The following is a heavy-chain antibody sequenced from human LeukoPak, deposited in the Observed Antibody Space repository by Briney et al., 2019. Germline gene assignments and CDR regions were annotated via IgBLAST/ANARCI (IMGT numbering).Heavy chain of an antibody. CDR3: STSGDTSMVMGY. D-gene: IGHD5-18*01. Sequence: GGSLRLSCAASGSTFSGSAMHWVRQASGKRLEWVGRIRGKANSYATAFAASVKGRFTMSRDDSENTAYLQMNSLKSEDTAVYYCSTSGDTSMVMGYWGQGTLVTVSS. CDR1: GSTFSGSA. CDR2: IRGKANSYAT. V-gene: IGHV3-73*01. J-gene: IGHJ4*02.